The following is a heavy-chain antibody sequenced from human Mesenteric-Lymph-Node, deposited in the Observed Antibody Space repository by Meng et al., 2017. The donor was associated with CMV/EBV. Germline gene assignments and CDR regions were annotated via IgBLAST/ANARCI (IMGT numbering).Heavy chain of an antibody. Sequence: FTFSSYGMHWVRQAPGKGLEWVALISYDGSNKYYADSVKGRFTISRDKSKNTLSLQMNSLRSDDTAVYYCAKDWVAAAGTPASFDPWGQGTLVTVSS. CDR2: ISYDGSNK. J-gene: IGHJ5*02. V-gene: IGHV3-30*18. CDR1: FTFSSYG. D-gene: IGHD6-13*01. CDR3: AKDWVAAAGTPASFDP.